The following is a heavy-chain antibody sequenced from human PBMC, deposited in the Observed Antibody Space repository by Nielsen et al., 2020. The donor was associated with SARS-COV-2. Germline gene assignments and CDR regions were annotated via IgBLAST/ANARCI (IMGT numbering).Heavy chain of an antibody. D-gene: IGHD3-3*01. CDR2: ISGSGGST. CDR1: GGSISSGGYY. Sequence: ETLSLTCTVSGGSISSGGYYWSWVRQAPGKGLEWVSAISGSGGSTYYADSVKGRFTISRDNSKNTLYLQMNSLRAEDTAVYYCAKDQKWYYDFWSGYYDYYYGMDVWGQGTTVTVSS. V-gene: IGHV3-23*01. J-gene: IGHJ6*02. CDR3: AKDQKWYYDFWSGYYDYYYGMDV.